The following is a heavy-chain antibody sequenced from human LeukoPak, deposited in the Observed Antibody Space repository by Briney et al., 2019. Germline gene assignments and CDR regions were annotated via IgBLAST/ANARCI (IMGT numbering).Heavy chain of an antibody. V-gene: IGHV3-53*05. J-gene: IGHJ4*02. CDR3: ATDPGLRWSFDY. CDR1: GFTVRSHR. Sequence: GESLRLSCAASGFTVRSHRLIWVRQAPGKGLEWVSVIYNTGSTYYADSVMGRFIISRDISKHTLYLQINGLRPDDTAVYYCATDPGLRWSFDYWGQGTLVTVSS. CDR2: IYNTGST. D-gene: IGHD4-23*01.